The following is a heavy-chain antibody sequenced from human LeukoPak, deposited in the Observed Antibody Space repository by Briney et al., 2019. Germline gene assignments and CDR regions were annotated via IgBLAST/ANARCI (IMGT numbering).Heavy chain of an antibody. J-gene: IGHJ4*02. D-gene: IGHD3-16*01. CDR3: ARSRGTFLPHDY. Sequence: GGSLRLSCVVSGLTVSSNYMSWVRQAPGKGLEWVSVIYSGGGTYYADSVKGRFTISRDNSKNTVYLQMNSLRVEGTAVYYCARSRGTFLPHDYWGQGTLVTVSS. V-gene: IGHV3-66*01. CDR2: IYSGGGT. CDR1: GLTVSSNY.